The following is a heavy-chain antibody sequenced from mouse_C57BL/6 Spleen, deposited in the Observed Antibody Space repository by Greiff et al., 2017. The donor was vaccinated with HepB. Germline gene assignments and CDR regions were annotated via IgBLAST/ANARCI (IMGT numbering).Heavy chain of an antibody. CDR1: GYAFSSSW. Sequence: VQLQQSGPELVKPGASVKISCKASGYAFSSSWMNWVKQRPGKGLEWIGRIYPGDGDTNYNGKFKGKATLTADKSSSTAYMQRSSLTSEDSAVYFCALKFDYWGQGTTLTVSS. V-gene: IGHV1-82*01. D-gene: IGHD1-3*01. CDR2: IYPGDGDT. CDR3: ALKFDY. J-gene: IGHJ2*01.